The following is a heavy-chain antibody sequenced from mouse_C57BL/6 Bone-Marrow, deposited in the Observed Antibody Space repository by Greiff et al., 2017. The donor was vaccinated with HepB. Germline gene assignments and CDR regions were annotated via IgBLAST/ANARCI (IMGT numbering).Heavy chain of an antibody. Sequence: LQPGAELVMPGASVKLSCKASGYTFTSYWMHWVKQRPGQGLEWIGEIDPSDSYTNYNQKFKGKSTLTVDKSSSTAYMQLSSLTSEDSAVYYCARSGDYDTWFAYWGQGTLVTVSA. CDR1: GYTFTSYW. J-gene: IGHJ3*01. D-gene: IGHD2-4*01. CDR2: IDPSDSYT. CDR3: ARSGDYDTWFAY. V-gene: IGHV1-69*01.